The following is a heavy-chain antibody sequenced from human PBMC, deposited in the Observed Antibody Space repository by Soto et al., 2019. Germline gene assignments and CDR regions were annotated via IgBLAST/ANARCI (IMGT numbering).Heavy chain of an antibody. D-gene: IGHD3-22*01. CDR2: ISGSGGST. CDR1: GFTFSSYA. J-gene: IGHJ4*02. V-gene: IGHV3-23*01. Sequence: PGGSLRLSCAASGFTFSSYAMSCVRQAPGKGLEWVSAISGSGGSTYYADSVKGRFTISSDNSKNTLYLQMNSLRAEDTAVYCCAKAPYYYDSRGPRGYWGQGTLVTVSS. CDR3: AKAPYYYDSRGPRGY.